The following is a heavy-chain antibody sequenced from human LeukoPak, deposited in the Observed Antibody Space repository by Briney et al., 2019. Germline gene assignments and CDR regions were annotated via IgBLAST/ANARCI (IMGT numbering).Heavy chain of an antibody. CDR1: GGSFSSHY. CDR3: ARGLRQGSAWSWGPKEKSFQYMDV. V-gene: IGHV4-34*01. Sequence: SETLSLTCRVSGGSFSSHYWTWIRQPPGKGLEWIGEINPRGSTNYNPSLESRVTVSADTSRNQLSLSLSSVTAVDSAVYFCARGLRQGSAWSWGPKEKSFQYMDVWGTGTTVIVSS. CDR2: INPRGST. D-gene: IGHD6-19*01. J-gene: IGHJ6*04.